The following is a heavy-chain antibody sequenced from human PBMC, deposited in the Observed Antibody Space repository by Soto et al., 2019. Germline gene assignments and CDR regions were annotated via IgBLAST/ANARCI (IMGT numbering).Heavy chain of an antibody. V-gene: IGHV1-69*13. CDR3: ARRNVYDTGVEYLHH. Sequence: SVKVSCKASGGTFSSYAISWVRQAPGQGLEWMGGIIPIFGTANYAQKFQGRVTITADESTSTAYMELSSLRSEDTAVYYCARRNVYDTGVEYLHHWGQGSLVTVSS. J-gene: IGHJ1*01. CDR2: IIPIFGTA. CDR1: GGTFSSYA. D-gene: IGHD1-1*01.